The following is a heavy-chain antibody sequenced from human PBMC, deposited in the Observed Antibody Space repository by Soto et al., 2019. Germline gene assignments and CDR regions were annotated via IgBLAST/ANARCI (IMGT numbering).Heavy chain of an antibody. CDR1: GFTFSSYA. D-gene: IGHD3-9*01. V-gene: IGHV3-23*01. CDR3: AQFEPKRDSDILTGYSTPSYYSGMDV. CDR2: ISVRGGST. Sequence: GGSLRLSGAASGFTFSSYAMSWGRQAPGKGLEGGAAISVRGGSTDYADSVKARFTISRANSKNTLYLQMNSLRAEDTAVYYCAQFEPKRDSDILTGYSTPSYYSGMDVWGKGPTVTVSS. J-gene: IGHJ6*04.